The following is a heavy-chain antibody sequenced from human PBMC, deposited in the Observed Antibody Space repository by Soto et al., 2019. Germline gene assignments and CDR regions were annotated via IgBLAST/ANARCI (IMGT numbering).Heavy chain of an antibody. CDR1: GGSISSYY. CDR3: ARDVLAEGTLYSSSWGNWFDP. J-gene: IGHJ5*02. CDR2: IYYSGST. D-gene: IGHD6-13*01. Sequence: SETLSLTCTVSGGSISSYYWSWIRQPPGKGLEWIGYIYYSGSTNYNPSLKSRVTISVDTSKNQFSLKLSSVTAADTAVYYCARDVLAEGTLYSSSWGNWFDPWGQGTLVTVSS. V-gene: IGHV4-59*01.